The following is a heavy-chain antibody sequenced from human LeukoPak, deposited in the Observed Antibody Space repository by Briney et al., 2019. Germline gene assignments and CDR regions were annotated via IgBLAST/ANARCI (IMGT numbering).Heavy chain of an antibody. CDR2: IIPLFGTP. J-gene: IGHJ6*03. Sequence: SVKVSCKASGGTFRIFAISWVRQAPGQGLEWMGGIIPLFGTPDYAQKFQGRVTITADEATSTAYMELSSLRSEDTAVYYCAKGGGDSYGGNYYYYMDVWGEGTTVTVSS. CDR3: AKGGGDSYGGNYYYYMDV. CDR1: GGTFRIFA. V-gene: IGHV1-69*01. D-gene: IGHD2-21*02.